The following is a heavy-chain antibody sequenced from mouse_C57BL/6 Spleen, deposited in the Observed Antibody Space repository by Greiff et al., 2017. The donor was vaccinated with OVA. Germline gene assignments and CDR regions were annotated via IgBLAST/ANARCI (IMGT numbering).Heavy chain of an antibody. CDR2: INPNNGGT. CDR3: ARSGVYYYGSKGFAY. CDR1: GYTFTDYY. J-gene: IGHJ3*01. Sequence: VQLQQSGPELVKPGASVKISCKASGYTFTDYYMNWVKQSHGKSLEWIGDINPNNGGTSYNQKFKGKATLTVDKSSSTAYMELRSLTSEDSAVYYCARSGVYYYGSKGFAYWGQGTLVTVSA. V-gene: IGHV1-26*01. D-gene: IGHD1-1*01.